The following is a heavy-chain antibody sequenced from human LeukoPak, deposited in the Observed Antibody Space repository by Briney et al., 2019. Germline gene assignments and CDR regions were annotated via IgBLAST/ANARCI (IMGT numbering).Heavy chain of an antibody. CDR2: IYSGGTT. Sequence: PGGSLRLSCAASGFTLSTNYMTWVRQAAGKGLEWVSVIYSGGTTYYADSVKGRFSISRDNSKNTLYLRMNSLRAEDTAVYYCARYDYGRSGFDYWGQGTLVTVSS. D-gene: IGHD5-12*01. J-gene: IGHJ4*02. CDR1: GFTLSTNY. V-gene: IGHV3-66*01. CDR3: ARYDYGRSGFDY.